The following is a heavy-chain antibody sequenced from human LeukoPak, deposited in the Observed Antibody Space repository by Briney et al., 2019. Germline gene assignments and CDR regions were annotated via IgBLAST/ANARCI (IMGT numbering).Heavy chain of an antibody. CDR3: TRGDL. CDR1: GFTFDDYA. V-gene: IGHV3-9*01. CDR2: ISWNSGSI. Sequence: GGSLRLSCAASGFTFDDYAMHWVRQAPGKGLEWVSGISWNSGSIGYADSVKGRFTISRDNAKSSLSLQMNSLRDEDTAVYYCTRGDLWGQGTLVTVSS. J-gene: IGHJ4*02.